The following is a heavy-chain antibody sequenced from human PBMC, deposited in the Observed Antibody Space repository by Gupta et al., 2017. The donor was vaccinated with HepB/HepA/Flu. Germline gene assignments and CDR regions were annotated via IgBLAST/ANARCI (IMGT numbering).Heavy chain of an antibody. J-gene: IGHJ4*02. Sequence: EVQLVESGGGLVQPGGSMRLPCAASGFTFSIYSLNWIRQAPGKKLEWVAYISSTYEIWYADSVKGRFTISRDNGKNSLYLQMNSLRDEDTALYYCVRDKDWAFDSWGQGTPVTVSS. D-gene: IGHD3/OR15-3a*01. V-gene: IGHV3-48*02. CDR2: ISSTYEI. CDR1: GFTFSIYS. CDR3: VRDKDWAFDS.